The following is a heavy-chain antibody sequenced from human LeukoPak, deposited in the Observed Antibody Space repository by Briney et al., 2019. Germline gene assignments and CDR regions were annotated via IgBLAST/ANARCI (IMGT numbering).Heavy chain of an antibody. CDR3: ARVHSIKRRKDTAMVQTFYYYYGMDV. CDR2: IYYSGSI. Sequence: TSETLFLTCTVPGCSISSYYWSWIRQPPGKGLEWIGHIYYSGSIYYNPSLKSRVTISVDTSKNQFSLKLSSVTAADTAVYYCARVHSIKRRKDTAMVQTFYYYYGMDVWGQGTTVTVSS. V-gene: IGHV4-59*01. CDR1: GCSISSYY. J-gene: IGHJ6*02. D-gene: IGHD5-18*01.